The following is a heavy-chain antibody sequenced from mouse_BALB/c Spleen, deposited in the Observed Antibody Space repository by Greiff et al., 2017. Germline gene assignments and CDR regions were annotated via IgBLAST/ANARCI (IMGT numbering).Heavy chain of an antibody. CDR1: GYAFSSSW. V-gene: IGHV1-82*01. D-gene: IGHD3-1*01. Sequence: VQLQQSGPELVKPGASVKISCKASGYAFSSSWMNWVKQRPGQGLEWIGRIYPGDGDTNYNGKFKGKATLTADKSSSTAYMQLSSLTSVDSAVYFCARVGTLDYWGQGTSVTVSS. J-gene: IGHJ4*01. CDR2: IYPGDGDT. CDR3: ARVGTLDY.